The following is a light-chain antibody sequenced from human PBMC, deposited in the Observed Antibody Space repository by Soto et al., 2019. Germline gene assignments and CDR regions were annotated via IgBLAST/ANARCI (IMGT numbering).Light chain of an antibody. CDR1: PGIRNN. J-gene: IGKJ4*01. V-gene: IGKV1-6*02. CDR2: SAS. CDR3: LQDYNYPLT. Sequence: AIQLTQSPSSLSASVGDRVTITCRASPGIRNNLGWYQQKPGQAPKLLIHSASTLQSGVPSRFSGSGSGTAFTLPISSLQPEDFATYYCLQDYNYPLTFGGGTKVEI.